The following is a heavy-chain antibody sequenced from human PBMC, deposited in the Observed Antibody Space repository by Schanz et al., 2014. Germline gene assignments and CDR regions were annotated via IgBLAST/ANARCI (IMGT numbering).Heavy chain of an antibody. CDR2: IWSDGTNE. CDR1: GFIFRSFG. V-gene: IGHV3-33*06. J-gene: IGHJ6*03. D-gene: IGHD2-15*01. Sequence: QGQLVESGGGVVQPGKSLRISCATSGFIFRSFGIHWVRQAPGKGLEWVAVIWSDGTNEYYADSVKGRFTISGDSSKYTVYLQMNSLRADDTAVYYCAKEPYCYYYMDVWGNGTTVTVSS. CDR3: AKEPYCYYYMDV.